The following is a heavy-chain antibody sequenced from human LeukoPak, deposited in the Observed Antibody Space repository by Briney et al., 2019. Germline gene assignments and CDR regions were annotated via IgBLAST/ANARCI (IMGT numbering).Heavy chain of an antibody. J-gene: IGHJ3*02. Sequence: KPGESLKISCKGSGYSFTSYWIGWVRQMPGKGLEWMGIIYPGDSDTRHSPSFQGQVTISADKSISTAYLQWSSLKASDTAMYYCARPKLDCSSTSCSDDAFDIWGQGTMVTVSS. CDR2: IYPGDSDT. CDR3: ARPKLDCSSTSCSDDAFDI. V-gene: IGHV5-51*01. D-gene: IGHD2-2*01. CDR1: GYSFTSYW.